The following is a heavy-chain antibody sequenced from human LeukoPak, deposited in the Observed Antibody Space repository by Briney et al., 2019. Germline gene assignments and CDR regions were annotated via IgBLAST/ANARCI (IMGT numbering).Heavy chain of an antibody. Sequence: GASVKVSCKASGYTLTSYGISWVRQAPGQGLEWMGWMSAYNGNTNYAQKLQGRVTMTTDTSTSTAYMELRSLRPDDTAVYYCTRDSVVPAATRNYGFDYWGLGTLVTVSS. CDR3: TRDSVVPAATRNYGFDY. CDR1: GYTLTSYG. V-gene: IGHV1-18*01. J-gene: IGHJ4*02. D-gene: IGHD2-2*01. CDR2: MSAYNGNT.